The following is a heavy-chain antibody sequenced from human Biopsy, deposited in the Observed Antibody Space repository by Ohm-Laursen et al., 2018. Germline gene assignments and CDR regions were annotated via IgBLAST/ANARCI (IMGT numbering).Heavy chain of an antibody. Sequence: SVTLSLTCSVSGGSFSGTYWSWIRQTPGKGLEWIGEINHSGSTKYNPSFESRVTISVDTSKNQFSLKLSSVTAADTAGYYCARGQALKSFDYWGQGTLVTVSS. CDR1: GGSFSGTY. CDR3: ARGQALKSFDY. CDR2: INHSGST. V-gene: IGHV4-34*01. J-gene: IGHJ4*02.